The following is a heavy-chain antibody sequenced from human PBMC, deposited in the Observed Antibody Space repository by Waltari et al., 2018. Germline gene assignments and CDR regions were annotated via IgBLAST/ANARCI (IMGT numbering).Heavy chain of an antibody. D-gene: IGHD6-13*01. J-gene: IGHJ5*02. CDR2: IKQDGSEK. Sequence: DVQLLESGGGLVQPGGSLRLSLAASGFTFRTAWMTWVRQAPGKGLEWVANIKQDGSEKYYVDSVKGRFTISRDNAKNSLSLQMNSLRAEDTAVYYCTRGGSDSSWYWKSWGQGTLVTVSS. CDR1: GFTFRTAW. V-gene: IGHV3-7*01. CDR3: TRGGSDSSWYWKS.